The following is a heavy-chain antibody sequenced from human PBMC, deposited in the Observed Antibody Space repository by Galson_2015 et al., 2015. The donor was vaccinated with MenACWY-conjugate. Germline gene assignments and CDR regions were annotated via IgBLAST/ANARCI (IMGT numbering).Heavy chain of an antibody. CDR1: GFTFTSIW. CDR3: ARQHNFRVDY. Sequence: SLRLSCAASGFTFTSIWMSWVRQAPGKGLEWLANVNEIGDVGFYAASVKGRFSIARDNTKNSVYLQLSSLRAEDTAVYSCARQHNFRVDYWGPGTLVTVSS. V-gene: IGHV3-7*03. J-gene: IGHJ4*02. D-gene: IGHD1-20*01. CDR2: VNEIGDVG.